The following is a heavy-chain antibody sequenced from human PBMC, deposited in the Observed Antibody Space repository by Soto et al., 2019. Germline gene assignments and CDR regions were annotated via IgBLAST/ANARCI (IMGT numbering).Heavy chain of an antibody. CDR3: ARGVVAHSFDY. Sequence: QVQLQQWGAGLSKPSETLSLTCAVYGGSFSGYYWSWIRQPPGKGLEWIGEINHSGSTNYNPSLKSRVTISVDTSKNQFSLKLSSVTAADTAVYYCARGVVAHSFDYWGQGTLVTVSS. V-gene: IGHV4-34*01. D-gene: IGHD2-15*01. CDR1: GGSFSGYY. J-gene: IGHJ4*02. CDR2: INHSGST.